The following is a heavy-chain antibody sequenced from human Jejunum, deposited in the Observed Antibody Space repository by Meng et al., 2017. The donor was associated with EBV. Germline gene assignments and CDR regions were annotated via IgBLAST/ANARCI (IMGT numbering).Heavy chain of an antibody. J-gene: IGHJ4*02. CDR3: AGDRRAYCGGDCNPLDY. CDR2: VYYSGTT. Sequence: VELQYPGPGLMNPSETLSLICTVSGAFVSCRSYYWNWSRQAPGKGLEWIGYVYYSGTTHYNHSLQSRVSMSLVTSKNQFSLKLSSVTAADMAMYYCAGDRRAYCGGDCNPLDYWGQGTLVTVSS. D-gene: IGHD2-21*02. V-gene: IGHV4-61*01. CDR1: GAFVSCRSYY.